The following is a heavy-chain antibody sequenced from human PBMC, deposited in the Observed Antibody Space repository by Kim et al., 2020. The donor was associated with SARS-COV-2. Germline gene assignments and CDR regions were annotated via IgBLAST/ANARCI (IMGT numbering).Heavy chain of an antibody. CDR3: VRDQNGLTGGEAFMIGGMDV. CDR1: GYTFTSYG. V-gene: IGHV1-18*01. Sequence: ASVKVSCKASGYTFTSYGISWVRQAPGQGLEWMGWISTYYGNTKFAQKVQDRVTMTTDTSTSTAYMELRSLRSDDTAVYYCVRDQNGLTGGEAFMIGGMDVWGQGTTVTVSS. J-gene: IGHJ6*02. CDR2: ISTYYGNT. D-gene: IGHD1-20*01.